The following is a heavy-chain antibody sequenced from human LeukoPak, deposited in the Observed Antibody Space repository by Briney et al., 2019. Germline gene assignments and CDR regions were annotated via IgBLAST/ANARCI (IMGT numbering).Heavy chain of an antibody. CDR2: MNPNSGNT. Sequence: GASVKVSCKASGYTFTSYDINWVRQAAGQGLEWVGWMNPNSGNTGYAQKFQGRVTITRNTSISTAYMEVSSLTSEDTAVYYCARGIEYSSSSEYFQHWGQGTLVTVSS. J-gene: IGHJ1*01. CDR1: GYTFTSYD. D-gene: IGHD6-6*01. V-gene: IGHV1-8*03. CDR3: ARGIEYSSSSEYFQH.